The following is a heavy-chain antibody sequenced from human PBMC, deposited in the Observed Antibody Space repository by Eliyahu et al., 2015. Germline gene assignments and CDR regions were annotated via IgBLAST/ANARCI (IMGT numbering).Heavy chain of an antibody. D-gene: IGHD7-27*01. CDR3: ARTGGGQNV. V-gene: IGHV4-59*01. Sequence: QVQLQESGPGLVKPSETLSLTCAVSGGSINRDYWNWIRQPPGKGLELIWVICFSGSTHYNPSLRSRATISRDTSKNHFSLTMTSVTAEDTAVYYCARTGGGQNVWGKGTTVTVSS. J-gene: IGHJ6*04. CDR1: GGSINRDY. CDR2: ICFSGST.